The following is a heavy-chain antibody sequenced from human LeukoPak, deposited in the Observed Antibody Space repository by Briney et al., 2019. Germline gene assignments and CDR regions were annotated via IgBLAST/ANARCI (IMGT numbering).Heavy chain of an antibody. V-gene: IGHV3-7*01. CDR3: ARDTHLPSYWFDP. Sequence: GGSLRLSCAASGFTSSSYWMSWVRQAPGKGLEWVANIKQDGSEKYYVDSVKGRFTISRDNAKNSLYLQMNSLRAEDTAVYYCARDTHLPSYWFDPWGQGTLVTVSS. J-gene: IGHJ5*02. D-gene: IGHD2-2*01. CDR1: GFTSSSYW. CDR2: IKQDGSEK.